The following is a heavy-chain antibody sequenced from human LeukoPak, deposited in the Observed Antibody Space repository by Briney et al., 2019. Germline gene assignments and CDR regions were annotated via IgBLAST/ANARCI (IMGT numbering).Heavy chain of an antibody. CDR2: ISAGGGTT. CDR1: GFTFGNFA. CDR3: ARDVFTGSFRSEY. V-gene: IGHV3-23*01. J-gene: IGHJ4*02. Sequence: GLSLRLSCAASGFTFGNFAMSWVRQAPGKGLEWVSVISAGGGTTFYADSVKGRFTVSRDNFRNTLYVQMNSLRAEDTAVYYCARDVFTGSFRSEYWGQGTLVTVSS. D-gene: IGHD3-16*02.